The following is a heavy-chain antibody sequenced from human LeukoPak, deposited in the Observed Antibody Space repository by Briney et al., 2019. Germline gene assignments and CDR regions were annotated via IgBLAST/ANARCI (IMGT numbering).Heavy chain of an antibody. J-gene: IGHJ4*02. D-gene: IGHD4-17*01. V-gene: IGHV4-39*01. CDR1: GGSISNNNYY. CDR3: ARQNTVTIPFDY. Sequence: SETLSLTCTVSGGSISNNNYYWGWIRQPPGKGLEWIGSIYYSGSTYYNPSLKSRVTMSVDTSTNQFSLKLTSVSAADTAVYYCARQNTVTIPFDYWGQGTLVTVSS. CDR2: IYYSGST.